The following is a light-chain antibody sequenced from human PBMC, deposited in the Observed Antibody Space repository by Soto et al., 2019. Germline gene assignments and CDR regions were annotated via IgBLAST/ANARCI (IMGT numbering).Light chain of an antibody. V-gene: IGLV2-8*01. J-gene: IGLJ2*01. Sequence: QSVLTQHPSASGSPGQSVTISCTGTSSDVGGYKYVSWYQQHPGKAPKLMIYEVSKRPSGVPDRFSGSKSGNTASLTVSGLQAEDEADYYCSSYAGSNTVVFGVGTKLTVL. CDR1: SSDVGGYKY. CDR2: EVS. CDR3: SSYAGSNTVV.